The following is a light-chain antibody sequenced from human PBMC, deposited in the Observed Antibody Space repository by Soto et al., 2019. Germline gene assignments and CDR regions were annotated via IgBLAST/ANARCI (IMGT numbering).Light chain of an antibody. V-gene: IGKV2D-29*02. Sequence: DIVMTQTPLSLSVTPGQPASISWKSSQSLLHSDGKTYLYWYLQKPGQSPQXXIYEVNIRFSGVPDRFSGGGSGTDFTLKISRVQAEDVGLYYCMQSMQLPITFGQGTRLEIK. CDR1: QSLLHSDGKTY. CDR3: MQSMQLPIT. J-gene: IGKJ5*01. CDR2: EVN.